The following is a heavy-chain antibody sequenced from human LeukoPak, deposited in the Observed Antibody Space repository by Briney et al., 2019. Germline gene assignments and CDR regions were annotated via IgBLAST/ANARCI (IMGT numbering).Heavy chain of an antibody. CDR1: GGSISSYY. CDR3: ARDASSGPFDS. CDR2: IFHSGAT. J-gene: IGHJ4*02. V-gene: IGHV4-59*01. Sequence: SETLSLTCTISGGSISSYYWSWIRQPPGKGLEWIGYIFHSGATNYSPSLKSRVTMSVDTSKNQFSLRLRSVTAADTAVYYCARDASSGPFDSWGQGIQVTVSS. D-gene: IGHD3-10*01.